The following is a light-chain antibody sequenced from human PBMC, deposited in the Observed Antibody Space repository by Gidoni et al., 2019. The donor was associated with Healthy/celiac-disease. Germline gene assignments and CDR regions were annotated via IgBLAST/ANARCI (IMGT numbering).Light chain of an antibody. Sequence: PATLSWSPGYRTTLYSLDNRSGCNYLDWYQQKPGQAPRLLIYEASNRASGIPARFSGSGSGTDFTLTISSLEAEDFAVYYCLQGRNWPRRFGQXTKVEIK. CDR1: RSGCNY. CDR2: EAS. V-gene: IGKV3-11*01. CDR3: LQGRNWPRR. J-gene: IGKJ1*01.